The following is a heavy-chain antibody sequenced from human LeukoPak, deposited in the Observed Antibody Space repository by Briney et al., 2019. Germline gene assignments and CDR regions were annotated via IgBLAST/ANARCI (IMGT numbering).Heavy chain of an antibody. D-gene: IGHD5-24*01. CDR3: ARDRGDGYNSLRPSPFDY. CDR2: IIPILGIA. Sequence: GASVKVSCKASGGTFSSYAISWVRQAPGQGLGWMGRIIPILGIANYAQKFQGRVTITADKSTSTAYMELSSLRSEDTAVYYCARDRGDGYNSLRPSPFDYWGQGTLVTVSS. J-gene: IGHJ4*02. V-gene: IGHV1-69*04. CDR1: GGTFSSYA.